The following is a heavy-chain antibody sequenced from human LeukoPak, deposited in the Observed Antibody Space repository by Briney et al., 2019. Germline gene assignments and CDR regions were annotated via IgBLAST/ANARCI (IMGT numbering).Heavy chain of an antibody. J-gene: IGHJ5*02. CDR2: IYYSGST. Sequence: SETLSLTCTVSGGSISTYYWSWIRQPPGKGLEWIGYIYYSGSTNYNPSLKSRVTISVDTSKNHFSLNLSSVTAADTAVYYCAREAPIRGQNWFDPWGQGTLVTVSS. V-gene: IGHV4-59*12. D-gene: IGHD3-16*01. CDR1: GGSISTYY. CDR3: AREAPIRGQNWFDP.